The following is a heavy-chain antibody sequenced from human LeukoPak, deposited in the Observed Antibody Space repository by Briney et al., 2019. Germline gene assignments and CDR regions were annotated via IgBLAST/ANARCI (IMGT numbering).Heavy chain of an antibody. CDR2: ISSDGSLK. J-gene: IGHJ3*02. CDR1: GFTFSTYG. V-gene: IGHV3-30*18. CDR3: AKEIHDYSGYDI. Sequence: GRSLTLSCAASGFTFSTYGMHWVRQAPGKGLEWVAVISSDGSLKYYADSVKGRFTISRDNSKNTLFLQMNSLRAEDTAIYHRAKEIHDYSGYDIWGQGTMVTVSS. D-gene: IGHD5-12*01.